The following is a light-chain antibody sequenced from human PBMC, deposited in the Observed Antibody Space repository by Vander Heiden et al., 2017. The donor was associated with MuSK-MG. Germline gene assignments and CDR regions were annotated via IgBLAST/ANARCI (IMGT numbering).Light chain of an antibody. J-gene: IGKJ4*01. CDR3: QQSSSLPLT. CDR2: YVS. CDR1: QSVGNH. V-gene: IGKV6-21*01. Sequence: EIVLTQSPHLHSVPPKEQVTITCQASQSVGNHLHSYQQKSDQSPKLLIKYVSESCSPVPSTPSGRRSGTEFTLTINSLEAEDAATYYCQQSSSLPLTFGGGTRVEIK.